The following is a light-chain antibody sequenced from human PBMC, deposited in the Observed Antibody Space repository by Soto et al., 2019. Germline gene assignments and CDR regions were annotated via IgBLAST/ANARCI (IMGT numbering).Light chain of an antibody. CDR3: QQYNNGPPIT. Sequence: EIVLTQSPGPLSLSPGERSTLSCRASQSVSSSYLAWYQQKPGQAPRLLIYGASTRATGIPARFSGSGSGTEFTLTISSLQSEDFAVYYCQQYNNGPPITFGQGTRLEV. J-gene: IGKJ5*01. V-gene: IGKV3-15*01. CDR2: GAS. CDR1: QSVSSSY.